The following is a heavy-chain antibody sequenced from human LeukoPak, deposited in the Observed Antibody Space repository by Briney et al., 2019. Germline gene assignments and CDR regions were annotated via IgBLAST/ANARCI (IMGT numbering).Heavy chain of an antibody. J-gene: IGHJ5*02. Sequence: ASVKVSCKASGYTFTGYYMHWVRQAPGQGLEWMGWINPNSGGTNYAQKFQGRVTMTRDTSISTAYMELSRLRSDDTAVYYCARERWGIVVVPAAVGRWFDPWGQGTLVTVSS. D-gene: IGHD2-2*01. CDR1: GYTFTGYY. CDR2: INPNSGGT. CDR3: ARERWGIVVVPAAVGRWFDP. V-gene: IGHV1-2*02.